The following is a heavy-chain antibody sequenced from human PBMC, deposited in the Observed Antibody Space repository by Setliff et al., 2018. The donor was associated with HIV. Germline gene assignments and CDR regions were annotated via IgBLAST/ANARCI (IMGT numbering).Heavy chain of an antibody. Sequence: SETLSLTCTVSGVSISSHYWSWIRQPPGKGLEWIGYIYYSGSTNYNPSLKSRVTISVDTSKSQFSLRLNSVTAADTATYYCARGPESVAPTLYYFDLWGQGSLVTVSS. V-gene: IGHV4-59*11. J-gene: IGHJ4*02. CDR2: IYYSGST. CDR1: GVSISSHY. CDR3: ARGPESVAPTLYYFDL. D-gene: IGHD2-15*01.